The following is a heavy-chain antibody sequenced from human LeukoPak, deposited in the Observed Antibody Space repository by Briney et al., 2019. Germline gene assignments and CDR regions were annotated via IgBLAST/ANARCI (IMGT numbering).Heavy chain of an antibody. CDR2: IKQDGSEK. CDR1: GFTFSSYW. J-gene: IGHJ4*02. Sequence: PGGSLRLSCAASGFTFSSYWMSWVRQAPGKGLEWVANIKQDGSEKYYVDSVKGRFTISRDNAKNSLYLQMNSLRAEDTAVYYCARAPTYCTNGVCYNSRFDYWGQRTLVTVSS. D-gene: IGHD2-8*01. CDR3: ARAPTYCTNGVCYNSRFDY. V-gene: IGHV3-7*01.